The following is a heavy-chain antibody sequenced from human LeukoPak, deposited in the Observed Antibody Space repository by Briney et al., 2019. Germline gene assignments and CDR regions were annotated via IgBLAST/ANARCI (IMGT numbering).Heavy chain of an antibody. CDR2: IYYSGST. J-gene: IGHJ4*02. D-gene: IGHD2-15*01. V-gene: IGHV4-31*03. Sequence: SETLSLTCTVSGGSISSGGYYWSWIRQHPGKGLEWIGYIYYSGSTYYNPSLKSRVTISVDTSKNQFSLKLSSVTAADTAVYYCARGTPISVDYWGQGTLVTVSS. CDR3: ARGTPISVDY. CDR1: GGSISSGGYY.